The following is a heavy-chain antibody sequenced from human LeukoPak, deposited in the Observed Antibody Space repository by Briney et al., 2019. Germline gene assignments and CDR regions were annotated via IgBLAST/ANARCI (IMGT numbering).Heavy chain of an antibody. D-gene: IGHD2-2*01. Sequence: ASVKVSCKASGYTFTGYYMHWVRQAPGQGLEWMGWINPNSGGTNYAQKFQGRVTMTRDTSISTAYMELSRLRSDDTAVYYCARAGGFVVEPGHNWGQGTLVTVSS. CDR3: ARAGGFVVEPGHN. J-gene: IGHJ4*02. V-gene: IGHV1-2*02. CDR1: GYTFTGYY. CDR2: INPNSGGT.